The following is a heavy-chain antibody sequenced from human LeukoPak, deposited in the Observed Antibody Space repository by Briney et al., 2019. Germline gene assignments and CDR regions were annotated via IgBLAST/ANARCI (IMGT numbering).Heavy chain of an antibody. V-gene: IGHV3-23*01. CDR1: VFTFRSYA. Sequence: GGSLRLSYVASVFTFRSYAMRCVRQAPGKGLEWGSGISGSGVSGACTYYADSVKGQFTISRDNSQNTLYLQMNSLRAEDTAEYYCTKDRWELPKRNYMDVWGKGTTVTVFS. CDR3: TKDRWELPKRNYMDV. CDR2: ISGSGVSGACT. D-gene: IGHD1-26*01. J-gene: IGHJ6*03.